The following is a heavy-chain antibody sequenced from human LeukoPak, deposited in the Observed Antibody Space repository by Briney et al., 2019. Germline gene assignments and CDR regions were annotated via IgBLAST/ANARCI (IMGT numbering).Heavy chain of an antibody. CDR3: ASIGYYGDPNYYFDY. Sequence: ASVKVSCKVSGYTLTELSMHWVRQAPGKGLEWMGGIIPIFGTANYAQKFQGRVTITADESTSAAYMELSSLRSEDTAVYYCASIGYYGDPNYYFDYWGQGTLVTVSS. D-gene: IGHD4-17*01. CDR1: GYTLTELS. CDR2: IIPIFGTA. J-gene: IGHJ4*02. V-gene: IGHV1-69*13.